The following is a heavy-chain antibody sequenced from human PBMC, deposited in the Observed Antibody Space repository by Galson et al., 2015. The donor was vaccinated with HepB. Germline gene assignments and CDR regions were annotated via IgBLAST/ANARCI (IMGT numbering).Heavy chain of an antibody. J-gene: IGHJ5*02. Sequence: ETLSLTCAVYGGSFSGYYWSWIRQPPGKGLEWIGEINHSGSTNYNPSLKSRVTISVDTSKNQFSLKLSSVTAADTAVYYCARVGKRHAVRGVSQFPFDPWGQGTLVTVSS. CDR1: GGSFSGYY. V-gene: IGHV4-34*01. CDR2: INHSGST. D-gene: IGHD3-10*01. CDR3: ARVGKRHAVRGVSQFPFDP.